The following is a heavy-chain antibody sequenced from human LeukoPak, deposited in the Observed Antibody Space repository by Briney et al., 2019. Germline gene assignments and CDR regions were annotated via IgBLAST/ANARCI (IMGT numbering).Heavy chain of an antibody. CDR3: ARDDGDV. J-gene: IGHJ6*04. CDR1: GFTFSNYW. CDR2: INEDGSGK. V-gene: IGHV3-7*01. Sequence: PGGSLRLSCVSSGFTFSNYWMKWVRQAPGKGLEWVASINEDGSGKFSVGSVKDRITISRDNTRNSLDLQINSLTVEDTAKYYCARDDGDVWGTGTTVTVSS.